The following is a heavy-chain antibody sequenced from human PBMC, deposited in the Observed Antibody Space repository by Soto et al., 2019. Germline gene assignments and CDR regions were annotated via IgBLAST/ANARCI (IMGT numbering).Heavy chain of an antibody. Sequence: QVQLVQSGAEVKKPGASVKVSCKASGYTFTGYYMHWVRQAPGQGLERMGWINPNSGGTNYAQKFQGWVTMTRDTSISTAYMELSRLRSDDTAVYYCARDENYYGSGSPSLYYYYGMDVWGQGTTVTVSS. CDR3: ARDENYYGSGSPSLYYYYGMDV. CDR1: GYTFTGYY. V-gene: IGHV1-2*04. J-gene: IGHJ6*02. CDR2: INPNSGGT. D-gene: IGHD3-10*01.